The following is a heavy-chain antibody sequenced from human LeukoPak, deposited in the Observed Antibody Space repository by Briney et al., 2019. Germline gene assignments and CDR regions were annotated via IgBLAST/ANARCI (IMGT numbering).Heavy chain of an antibody. V-gene: IGHV3-23*01. D-gene: IGHD1-26*01. J-gene: IGHJ4*02. CDR3: TKGSSSGTYYDFDY. CDR1: GFTFSNYA. Sequence: HPGGSLRLSCAASGFTFSNYAMSWVRQAPGKGLEWVSTISGSGAATYYADSVQGRFTVSRDNSKNTLYLQMNSLKAEDTAIYYCTKGSSSGTYYDFDYWGQGTMVTVSS. CDR2: ISGSGAAT.